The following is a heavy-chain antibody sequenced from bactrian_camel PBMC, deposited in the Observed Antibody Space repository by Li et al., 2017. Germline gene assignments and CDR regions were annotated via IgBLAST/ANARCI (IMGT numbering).Heavy chain of an antibody. V-gene: IGHV3S35*01. CDR2: ISARNTP. Sequence: VQLVESGGGSVQAGGSLTLTCVASGFTFTAYPMTWIRQTPGKDLEWVSFISARNTPHYADFAKGRFTASRDNAKNTVYLQLNNLEIDDTGVYYCVKGAYRYITSDIKLGQGTQVTVS. J-gene: IGHJ4*01. CDR1: GFTFTAYP. D-gene: IGHD1*01.